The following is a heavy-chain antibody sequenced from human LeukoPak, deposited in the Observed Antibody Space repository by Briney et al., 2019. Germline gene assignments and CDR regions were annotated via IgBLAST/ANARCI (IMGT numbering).Heavy chain of an antibody. D-gene: IGHD3-9*01. CDR1: GLTFNNYA. V-gene: IGHV3-23*01. Sequence: SGGSLRLSCAVSGLTFNNYAMSWVRQAPGKGLEWVSGISGRGASKYYADSVKGRFTISRDNSKNTLYLQMNSLRAEDTAVYYCAKGYYDILAGSSYFQHWGQGTLVTVSS. CDR2: ISGRGASK. CDR3: AKGYYDILAGSSYFQH. J-gene: IGHJ1*01.